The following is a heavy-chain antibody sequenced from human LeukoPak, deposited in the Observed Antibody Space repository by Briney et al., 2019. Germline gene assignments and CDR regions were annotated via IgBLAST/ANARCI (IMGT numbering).Heavy chain of an antibody. CDR2: ISAYNGNT. D-gene: IGHD6-19*01. Sequence: ASVKVSCKASGYTFTSYGISWVRQAPGQGLEWMGWISAYNGNTNYAQKLQGRVTMTTDTSTSTAYMELRSLRSDDTAVYYCAKVYSSGWYDVTSDAFDIWGQGTMVTVSS. J-gene: IGHJ3*02. V-gene: IGHV1-18*01. CDR3: AKVYSSGWYDVTSDAFDI. CDR1: GYTFTSYG.